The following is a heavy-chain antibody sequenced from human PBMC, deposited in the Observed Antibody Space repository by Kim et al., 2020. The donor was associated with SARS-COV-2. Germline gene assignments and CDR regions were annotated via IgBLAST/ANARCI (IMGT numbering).Heavy chain of an antibody. CDR1: GFTFSSYS. V-gene: IGHV3-21*01. D-gene: IGHD3-9*01. J-gene: IGHJ6*02. CDR2: ISSSSSYI. Sequence: GGSLRLSCAASGFTFSSYSMNWVRQAPGKGLEWVSSISSSSSYIYYADSVKGRFTISRDNAKNSLYLQMNSLRAEDTAVYYCARESENDYDILTGYCLYGIGVWGQGTTVTVSS. CDR3: ARESENDYDILTGYCLYGIGV.